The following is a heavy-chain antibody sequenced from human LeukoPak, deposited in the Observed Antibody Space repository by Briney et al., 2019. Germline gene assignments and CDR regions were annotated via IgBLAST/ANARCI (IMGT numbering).Heavy chain of an antibody. J-gene: IGHJ4*02. CDR1: GGSFSGYY. Sequence: SETLSLTCAVYGGSFSGYYWSWIRQPPGKGLEWIGEINHSGSTNYNPSLKSRVTISVDTSKNQFSLKLSSVTAADTAVYYCAGYSYGLPFDYWGQGTLVTVSS. CDR3: AGYSYGLPFDY. V-gene: IGHV4-34*01. D-gene: IGHD5-18*01. CDR2: INHSGST.